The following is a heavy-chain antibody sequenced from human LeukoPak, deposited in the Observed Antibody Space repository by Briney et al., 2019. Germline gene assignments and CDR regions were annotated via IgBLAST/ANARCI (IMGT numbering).Heavy chain of an antibody. V-gene: IGHV4-4*07. Sequence: PSETLSLTCTVSGASISAFHWTWFRQPAGKGLEWIGLIYSSGSTLFNPSLKSRVAMSVDLTKNLLSLKLTSVTATDTAMYYCARKDGDYWGRGTLVTVSS. CDR2: IYSSGST. CDR3: ARKDGDY. J-gene: IGHJ4*02. CDR1: GASISAFH.